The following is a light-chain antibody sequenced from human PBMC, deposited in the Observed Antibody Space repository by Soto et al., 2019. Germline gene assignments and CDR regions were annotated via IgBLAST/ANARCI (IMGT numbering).Light chain of an antibody. Sequence: DIHMTQSPSTLSASVGDRVTFTCRASQSISIWLAWYRQKPGKAPNLLSYKTSSLETGVPSRFSGSGSGTEFTLTISSLQPDDFAAYYCQHWNDYSWTFGQGTKVEV. CDR1: QSISIW. J-gene: IGKJ1*01. V-gene: IGKV1-5*03. CDR2: KTS. CDR3: QHWNDYSWT.